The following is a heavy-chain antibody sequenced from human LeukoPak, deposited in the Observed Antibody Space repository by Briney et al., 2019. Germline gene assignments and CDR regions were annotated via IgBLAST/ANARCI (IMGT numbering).Heavy chain of an antibody. D-gene: IGHD6-19*01. CDR3: ARGMEYSSGWYTFDI. V-gene: IGHV3-7*01. CDR1: GFTFSSCW. J-gene: IGHJ3*02. CDR2: IKQDGSEK. Sequence: AGGSLRLSCAASGFTFSSCWMSWVRQAPGKGLEWVANIKQDGSEKYYVDSVKGRFTISRDNAKNSLYLQMNSLRADDTAVYYCARGMEYSSGWYTFDIWGQGTMVTVSS.